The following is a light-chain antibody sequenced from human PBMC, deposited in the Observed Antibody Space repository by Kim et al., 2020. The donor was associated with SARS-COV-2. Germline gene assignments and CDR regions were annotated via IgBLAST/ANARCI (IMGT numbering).Light chain of an antibody. Sequence: GQSITISCTGTSSDVGGHNYVSWHQQHPGKTPKLILYDVSNRPSGVSDRFYASKSGNATSLTNYGHQAEDEGDDYYRSYTSSNILDFRTGTKVTVL. V-gene: IGLV2-14*03. J-gene: IGLJ1*01. CDR2: DVS. CDR1: SSDVGGHNY. CDR3: RSYTSSNILD.